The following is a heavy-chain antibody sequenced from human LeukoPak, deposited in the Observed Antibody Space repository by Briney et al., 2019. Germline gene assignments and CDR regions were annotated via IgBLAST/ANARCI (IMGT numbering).Heavy chain of an antibody. J-gene: IGHJ4*02. CDR3: AKYFPRFDDYSRWANEYYFDY. V-gene: IGHV3-23*01. CDR1: GFTFSSYA. CDR2: ISGSGGST. D-gene: IGHD4-11*01. Sequence: PGGSLRPSCAASGFTFSSYAMSWVRQAPGKGLEWVSAISGSGGSTYYADSVKGRFTISRDNSKNTLYLQMNSLRAEDTAVYYCAKYFPRFDDYSRWANEYYFDYWGQGTLVTVSS.